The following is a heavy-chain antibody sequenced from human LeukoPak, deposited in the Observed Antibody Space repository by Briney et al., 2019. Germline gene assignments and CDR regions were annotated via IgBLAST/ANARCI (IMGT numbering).Heavy chain of an antibody. CDR1: GFTFSSYS. J-gene: IGHJ4*02. CDR3: ARRSKGANYFDH. D-gene: IGHD3-16*01. CDR2: ISSSSSYI. Sequence: GGSLRLSCAASGFTFSSYSMNWVRQAPGKGLEWVSSISSSSSYIYYADSVKGRFTTSRDNAKNSLYLQMNSLRAEDTAVYYCARRSKGANYFDHWGQGTLVTVSS. V-gene: IGHV3-21*01.